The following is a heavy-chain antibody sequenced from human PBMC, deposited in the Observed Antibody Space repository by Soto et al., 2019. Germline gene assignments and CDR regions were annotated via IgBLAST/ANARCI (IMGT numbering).Heavy chain of an antibody. CDR3: ARDYCSSTSGSPFHY. Sequence: GGSLRLSCAASGFTFSSDAMHWVRHAPGKGLEWVAVISYDGSHKYYADSVKGRFTISRDNSKNTLYLQMNSLRAEDTAVYYCARDYCSSTSGSPFHYWGQGTLVTVSS. CDR1: GFTFSSDA. V-gene: IGHV3-30-3*01. J-gene: IGHJ4*02. D-gene: IGHD2-2*01. CDR2: ISYDGSHK.